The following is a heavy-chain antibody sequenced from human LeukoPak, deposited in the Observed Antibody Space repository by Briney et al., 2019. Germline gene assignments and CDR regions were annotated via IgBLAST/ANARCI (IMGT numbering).Heavy chain of an antibody. Sequence: GGSLRLSCAASGFTFSSYSMNWVRQAPGKGLEWVSSISSSSSYIYYADSAKGRFTISRDNAKNSLYLQMNSLRAEDTAVYYCARLGGNSDFDYWGQGTLVTVSS. V-gene: IGHV3-21*01. D-gene: IGHD4-23*01. CDR1: GFTFSSYS. CDR2: ISSSSSYI. CDR3: ARLGGNSDFDY. J-gene: IGHJ4*02.